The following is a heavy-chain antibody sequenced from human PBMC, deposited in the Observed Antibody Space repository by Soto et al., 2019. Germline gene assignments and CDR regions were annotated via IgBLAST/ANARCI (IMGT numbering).Heavy chain of an antibody. D-gene: IGHD6-13*01. CDR3: ARDRTWYWGPSYFDY. V-gene: IGHV1-3*01. CDR1: GYTFTSYA. J-gene: IGHJ4*02. CDR2: VNAGNGNT. Sequence: ASVKVSCKAPGYTFTSYAMHWVRQAPGQRLEWMGWVNAGNGNTKYSQKFQRRVTITRGTSTSTAYMELSSLRSEVTSVYCCARDRTWYWGPSYFDYWGQGTLVTVSS.